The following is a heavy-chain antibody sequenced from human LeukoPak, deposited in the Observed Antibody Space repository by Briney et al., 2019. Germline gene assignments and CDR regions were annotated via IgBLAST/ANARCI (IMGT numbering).Heavy chain of an antibody. J-gene: IGHJ5*02. D-gene: IGHD3-10*01. CDR2: IHYSGST. CDR1: GSSISSGYY. CDR3: ARGGYYGSGNDFRFDP. Sequence: SETLSLTCTVSGSSISSGYYWAWIRQPPGKGLEWIGTIHYSGSTYYIPSLKSRVTISVDTSKNQFSLRLSSVTAADTAIYYCARGGYYGSGNDFRFDPWGQGTLVTVSS. V-gene: IGHV4-38-2*02.